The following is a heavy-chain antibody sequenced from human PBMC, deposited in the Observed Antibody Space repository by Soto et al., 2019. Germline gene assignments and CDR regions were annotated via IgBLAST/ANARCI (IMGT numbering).Heavy chain of an antibody. Sequence: VGSLRLSCVFSEFPFSTHAMSCVRQAPGKGLEWLSYISSSGTIYYADSVKGRFTISRDNAKNSLFLQMNSLRDEDTAIYYCASWIGLHNNFWGQGTPVSVSS. V-gene: IGHV3-48*02. CDR3: ASWIGLHNNF. J-gene: IGHJ4*02. CDR1: EFPFSTHA. D-gene: IGHD3-3*01. CDR2: ISSSGTI.